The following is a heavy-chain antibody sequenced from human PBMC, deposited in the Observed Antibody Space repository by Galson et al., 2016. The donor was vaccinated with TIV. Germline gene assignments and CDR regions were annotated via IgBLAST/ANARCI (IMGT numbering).Heavy chain of an antibody. CDR2: IYPDDSDT. CDR3: ARGVVQATAIYGMDV. D-gene: IGHD2-2*01. J-gene: IGHJ6*02. Sequence: QSGAEVKKPGESLKISCKGSGYGFSSYWIAWVRQMPGKGLEWMGIIYPDDSDTTYSPSFQGQVTISVDKSISTAYLQWSSLKASDAAIYYCARGVVQATAIYGMDVWGQGTTVTVSS. CDR1: GYGFSSYW. V-gene: IGHV5-51*01.